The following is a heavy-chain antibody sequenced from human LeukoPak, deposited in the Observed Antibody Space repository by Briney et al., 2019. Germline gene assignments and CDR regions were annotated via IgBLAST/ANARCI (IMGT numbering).Heavy chain of an antibody. CDR1: GFTFSTYA. CDR2: IWFDGSEQ. CDR3: AREGDSRWGELSP. D-gene: IGHD3-16*02. J-gene: IGHJ1*01. Sequence: GGSLRLSCAASGFTFSTYAIHWVRQAPGKGLEWVAVIWFDGSEQYYADSVKGRFIISRDNSKSTSNLQLNSLRAEDTAVYYCAREGDSRWGELSPWGQGTLVTFSS. V-gene: IGHV3-33*01.